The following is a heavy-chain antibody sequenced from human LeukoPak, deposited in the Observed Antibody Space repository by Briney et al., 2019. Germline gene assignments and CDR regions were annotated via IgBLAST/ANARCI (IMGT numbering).Heavy chain of an antibody. Sequence: SVKVSCKASGGTFSSYAISWVRQAPGQGLEWMGGIIPIFGTANYAQKFQGRVTITTDESTSTAYMELSSLRSEDTAVYYCARYRGIAARNYYYYMDVWGKGTTVTVSS. J-gene: IGHJ6*03. CDR3: ARYRGIAARNYYYYMDV. CDR2: IIPIFGTA. D-gene: IGHD6-6*01. CDR1: GGTFSSYA. V-gene: IGHV1-69*05.